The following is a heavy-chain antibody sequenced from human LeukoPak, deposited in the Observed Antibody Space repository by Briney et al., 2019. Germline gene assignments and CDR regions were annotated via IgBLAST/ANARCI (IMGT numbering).Heavy chain of an antibody. Sequence: GGSLRLSCEASGFTFISYWMSWVRQAPGKGLEWVAKIKQDGSEKYYVDSVKGRFTISRDNAKNSLYLQMNSLRAEDTALYYCARGYRDYWGQGTLVTVSS. V-gene: IGHV3-7*01. D-gene: IGHD1-14*01. CDR3: ARGYRDY. CDR2: IKQDGSEK. CDR1: GFTFISYW. J-gene: IGHJ4*02.